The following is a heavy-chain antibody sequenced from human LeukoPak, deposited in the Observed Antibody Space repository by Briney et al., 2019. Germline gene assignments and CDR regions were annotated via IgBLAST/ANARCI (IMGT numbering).Heavy chain of an antibody. V-gene: IGHV1-18*01. CDR2: ISAYNGNT. D-gene: IGHD3-10*01. Sequence: ASVKVSCKASGYTFTSYGISWVRQAPGQGLEWMGWISAYNGNTNYAQQPQGRVTMTTDTSTSTAYMGLRSLRSDDTAGYYWARPEYGSGSYLVPYYFDYWGQRTLVTVSS. CDR1: GYTFTSYG. CDR3: ARPEYGSGSYLVPYYFDY. J-gene: IGHJ4*02.